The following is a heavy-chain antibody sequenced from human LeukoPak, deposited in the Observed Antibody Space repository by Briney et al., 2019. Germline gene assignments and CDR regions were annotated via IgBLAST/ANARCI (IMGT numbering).Heavy chain of an antibody. D-gene: IGHD1-26*01. CDR1: GASFSGYY. Sequence: PSETLSLTCAVYGASFSGYYWSWIRQPPGKGLEWLGEINHSGSTNYNPSLKSRVTISVDTSKDQFSLKLSSVTAADTAVYYCARSRGGSYYYYYYYGMDVWGQGTTVTVSS. J-gene: IGHJ6*02. V-gene: IGHV4-34*01. CDR3: ARSRGGSYYYYYYYGMDV. CDR2: INHSGST.